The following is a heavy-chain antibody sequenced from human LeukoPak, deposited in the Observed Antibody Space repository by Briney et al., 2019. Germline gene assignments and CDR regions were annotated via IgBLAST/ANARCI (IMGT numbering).Heavy chain of an antibody. J-gene: IGHJ4*02. CDR2: IFYDGST. V-gene: IGHV4-59*08. CDR1: GGSISSYY. CDR3: ARGWTVTTVPL. Sequence: PSETLSLTCTVFGGSISSYYWSWIRQPPGKGLEWIGYIFYDGSTNYNPSLKSRVTISVDTSKRQFSLKLSSVTAADTAVYYCARGWTVTTVPLWGQGTLVTVSS. D-gene: IGHD4-17*01.